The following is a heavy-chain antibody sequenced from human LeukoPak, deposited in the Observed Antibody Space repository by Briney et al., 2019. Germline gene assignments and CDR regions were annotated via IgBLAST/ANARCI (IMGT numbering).Heavy chain of an antibody. CDR2: ISGSGGST. CDR3: AKDRPPYYYDSLQYFQH. Sequence: GGSLRLSCAASGFTFSSYAMSWVRQAPGKGLEWVSAISGSGGSTYYADSVKGRFTISRDNSKNTLYLQMNSLRAEDTAVYYCAKDRPPYYYDSLQYFQHWGQGTLVTVSS. D-gene: IGHD3-22*01. CDR1: GFTFSSYA. J-gene: IGHJ1*01. V-gene: IGHV3-23*01.